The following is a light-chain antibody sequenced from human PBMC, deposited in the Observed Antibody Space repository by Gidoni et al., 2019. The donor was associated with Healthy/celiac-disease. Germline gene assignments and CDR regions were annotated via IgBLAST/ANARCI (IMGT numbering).Light chain of an antibody. CDR1: QSVSSSY. Sequence: DIVLTQSPVTLSLSPVESATLSCRASQSVSSSYLTWYQQKPGQAPSLLIYGASSRATGIPDRFSGSGSGTDFTLTISRLEPEDFAVYYCQQYGSSPRLTFGGGTKVEIK. J-gene: IGKJ4*01. CDR2: GAS. CDR3: QQYGSSPRLT. V-gene: IGKV3-20*01.